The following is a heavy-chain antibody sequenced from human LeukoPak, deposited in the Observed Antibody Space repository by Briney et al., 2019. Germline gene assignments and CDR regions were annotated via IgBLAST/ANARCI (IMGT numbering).Heavy chain of an antibody. CDR2: IYYSGST. CDR3: ARDTATSFDY. CDR1: GGSISSYY. J-gene: IGHJ4*02. D-gene: IGHD5-18*01. V-gene: IGHV4-59*01. Sequence: SETLSLTCAVSGGSISSYYWSWIRQPPGKGLEWIGYIYYSGSTNYNPSLKSRVTISVDTSKNQFSLKLSSVTAADTAVYYCARDTATSFDYWGQGTLVTVSS.